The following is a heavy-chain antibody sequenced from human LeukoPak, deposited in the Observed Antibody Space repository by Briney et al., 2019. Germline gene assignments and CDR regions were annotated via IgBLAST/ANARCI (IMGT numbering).Heavy chain of an antibody. Sequence: ASVKVSCKASGYSFSGYYIHWVRQAPGQGLEWMGWINPNSGGTNYAQKFQGRVTMTRDTSISTAYMELSRLRSDDTAVYYCARDPNSRVVHTYYYYMDVWGKGTTVTVSS. J-gene: IGHJ6*03. CDR3: ARDPNSRVVHTYYYYMDV. V-gene: IGHV1-2*02. D-gene: IGHD4-23*01. CDR2: INPNSGGT. CDR1: GYSFSGYY.